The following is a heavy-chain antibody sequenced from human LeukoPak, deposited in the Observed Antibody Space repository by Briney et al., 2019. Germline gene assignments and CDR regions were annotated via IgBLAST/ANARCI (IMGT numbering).Heavy chain of an antibody. D-gene: IGHD1-26*01. J-gene: IGHJ4*02. V-gene: IGHV3-48*02. CDR1: GFTFSDHP. CDR3: ARDRPPVGAIDY. CDR2: ISGGSDSI. Sequence: GGSLRLSCAASGFTFSDHPMNWVRQAPGEGLTWVSYISGGSDSIYYADSVKGRFTISRDNAKNLLYLQMNSLRDEDTAVYFCARDRPPVGAIDYWGQGTLVTVSS.